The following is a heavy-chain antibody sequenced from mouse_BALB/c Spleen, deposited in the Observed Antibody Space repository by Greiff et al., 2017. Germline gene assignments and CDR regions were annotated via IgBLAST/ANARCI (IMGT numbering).Heavy chain of an antibody. D-gene: IGHD1-1*02. V-gene: IGHV1-5*01. Sequence: VQLQQSGTVLARPGASVKMSCKASGYTFTSYWMHWVKQRPGQGLEWIGAIYPGNSDTSYNQKFTGKAKLTAVTSTSTAYMELSSLTNEDSAVYYCTGHYGYAMDYWGQGTSVTVSS. CDR3: TGHYGYAMDY. CDR2: IYPGNSDT. J-gene: IGHJ4*01. CDR1: GYTFTSYW.